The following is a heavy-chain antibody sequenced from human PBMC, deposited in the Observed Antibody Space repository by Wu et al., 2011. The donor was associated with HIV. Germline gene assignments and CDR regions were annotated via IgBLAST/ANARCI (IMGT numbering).Heavy chain of an antibody. V-gene: IGHV1-69*15. CDR1: GGTFSSYA. CDR2: VIPVFDTT. Sequence: QVQLVQSGAEVKKPGSSVKVSCKASGGTFSSYAINWVRQAPGQGPEWMGRVIPVFDTTNYAPRFQGRVTITADESTSTAYMELSSLRSEDTAVYFCTRSTEAAAQPYYFLNIWGEGTTVTVAS. CDR3: TRSTEAAAQPYYFLNI. D-gene: IGHD2-2*01. J-gene: IGHJ6*03.